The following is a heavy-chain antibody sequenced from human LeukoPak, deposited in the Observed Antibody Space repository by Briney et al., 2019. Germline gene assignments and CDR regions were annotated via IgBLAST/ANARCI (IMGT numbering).Heavy chain of an antibody. D-gene: IGHD2-15*01. J-gene: IGHJ4*02. CDR3: ARDRCSGGSCYRFDY. V-gene: IGHV3-72*01. CDR1: GFTFSDQY. CDR2: TGKKANSYTT. Sequence: GGSLRLSCAASGFTFSDQYMDWVRQAPGKGLEWVGRTGKKANSYTTEYAASVKGRFTISRDDSKNSLYLQMNSLKTEDTAVYYCARDRCSGGSCYRFDYWGQGTLVTVSS.